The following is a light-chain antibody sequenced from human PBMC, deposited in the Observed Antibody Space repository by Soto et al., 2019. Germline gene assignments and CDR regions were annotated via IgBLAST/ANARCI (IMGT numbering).Light chain of an antibody. V-gene: IGKV3-20*01. CDR2: DTS. CDR1: QRVSSNY. CDR3: QQYDTSPRT. Sequence: EIVLTQSPGTLSLSPGERATLSCRASQRVSSNYLAWYQQKPGQAPRLLIYDTSSRATGIPDRFSASGSGTDITLTISRLEPEDFAVYYCQQYDTSPRTFGQGTKVEIK. J-gene: IGKJ1*01.